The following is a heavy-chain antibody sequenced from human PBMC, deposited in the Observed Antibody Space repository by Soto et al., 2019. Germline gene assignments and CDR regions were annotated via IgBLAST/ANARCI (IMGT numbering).Heavy chain of an antibody. J-gene: IGHJ5*02. Sequence: QVQLQESGPGLVKPSGTLSLTCAVSSGSISSSNWWSWVRQPPGKGLEWIGEIYHSGSTNYNPSLESRVTISVDKSKNQFSLKLSSVTAADTAVYYCARENGGYDSSNWFDPWGQGTLVTVSS. CDR1: SGSISSSNW. D-gene: IGHD5-12*01. CDR2: IYHSGST. V-gene: IGHV4-4*02. CDR3: ARENGGYDSSNWFDP.